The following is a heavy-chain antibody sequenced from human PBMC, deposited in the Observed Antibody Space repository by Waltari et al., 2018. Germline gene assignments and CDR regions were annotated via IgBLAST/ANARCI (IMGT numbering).Heavy chain of an antibody. Sequence: QVQLQESGPGLVKPSETLSLTCTVSGGSFSSHYWSWIRQPPGKGLEWIGYIYYSGSTNYNPSLKSRVTISVDTSKNQFSLKLSSVTAADTAVYYCARITLTTDGREFDYWGQGTLVTVSS. J-gene: IGHJ4*02. D-gene: IGHD4-17*01. V-gene: IGHV4-59*11. CDR1: GGSFSSHY. CDR2: IYYSGST. CDR3: ARITLTTDGREFDY.